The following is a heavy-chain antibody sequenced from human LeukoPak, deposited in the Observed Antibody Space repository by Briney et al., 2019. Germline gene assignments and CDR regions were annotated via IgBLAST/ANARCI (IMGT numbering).Heavy chain of an antibody. CDR1: GYTFTSYA. Sequence: ASVKVSCKASGYTFTSYAMNWVRQAPGQGLEWMGWINTNTGNPTYAQGFTGRFVFSLDTSVRTAYLQISSLKAEDTAVYYCARVPGGDTAMAGDYWGQGTLVTVSS. J-gene: IGHJ4*02. V-gene: IGHV7-4-1*02. CDR3: ARVPGGDTAMAGDY. D-gene: IGHD5-18*01. CDR2: INTNTGNP.